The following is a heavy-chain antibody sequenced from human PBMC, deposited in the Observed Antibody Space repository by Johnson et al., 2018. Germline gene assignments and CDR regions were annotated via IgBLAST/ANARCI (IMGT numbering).Heavy chain of an antibody. D-gene: IGHD6-13*01. V-gene: IGHV3-66*02. CDR1: GFTVSGNY. J-gene: IGHJ6*03. CDR3: AGEGYQYMDV. Sequence: EVQLVESGGGLVLPGGSLRLSCAASGFTVSGNYMSWVRQAPGKGLEWVSVSYSGGGTDYADSVKGRFAFPRDNSKNTGYLQMNSLGPEDTAVYYCAGEGYQYMDVWGKGTTDSGSS. CDR2: SYSGGGT.